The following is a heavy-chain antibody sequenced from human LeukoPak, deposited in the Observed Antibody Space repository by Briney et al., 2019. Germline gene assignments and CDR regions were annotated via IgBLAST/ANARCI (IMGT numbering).Heavy chain of an antibody. CDR2: ISSSSSYI. J-gene: IGHJ4*02. D-gene: IGHD3-9*01. CDR1: GFTFSSYS. CDR3: ARDRPARTDDILTGYYWDDFDY. V-gene: IGHV3-21*01. Sequence: PGGSLRLSCAASGFTFSSYSMNWVRQAPGKGLEWVSSISSSSSYIHYADSAKGRFTISRDDAKNSLYLQMNSLRAEDTAWYYCARDRPARTDDILTGYYWDDFDYWGQGTLVTVSS.